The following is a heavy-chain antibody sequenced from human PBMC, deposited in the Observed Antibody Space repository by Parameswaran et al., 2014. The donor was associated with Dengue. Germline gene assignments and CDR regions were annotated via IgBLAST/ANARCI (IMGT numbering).Heavy chain of an antibody. J-gene: IGHJ4*02. Sequence: PGKDLEWIGEINHSGITTYNPSLKSRVTISVDTSKNQFSLKLSSVTAADTAVYYCASIMYSGYDYDRDYWGQGTLVTVSS. D-gene: IGHD5-12*01. CDR2: INHSGIT. V-gene: IGHV4-34*01. CDR3: ASIMYSGYDYDRDY.